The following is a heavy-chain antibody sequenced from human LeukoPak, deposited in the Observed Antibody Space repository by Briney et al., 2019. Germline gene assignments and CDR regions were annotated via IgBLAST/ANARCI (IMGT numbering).Heavy chain of an antibody. D-gene: IGHD3-22*01. CDR2: TSSSSSYI. Sequence: PGGSLRLSCAASGFTFSDYSMSWVRQAPGKGLEWVSSTSSSSSYIYYADSVQGRFTISRDNAKNSMFLQMSSLRAEDTAVYYCARDLEARSGCHGSGYWGQGTLVTVSS. CDR1: GFTFSDYS. V-gene: IGHV3-21*01. J-gene: IGHJ4*02. CDR3: ARDLEARSGCHGSGY.